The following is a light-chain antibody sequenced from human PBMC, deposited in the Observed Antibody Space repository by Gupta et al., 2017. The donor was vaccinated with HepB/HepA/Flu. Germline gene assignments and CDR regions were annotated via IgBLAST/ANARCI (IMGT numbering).Light chain of an antibody. CDR1: QTIRNS. Sequence: IQMTQYPSSLSASVGDRVTITCRASQTIRNSLNWYQQKPGKAPKLLIYAASSLQSGVPSRFSGTGSVTDFTLTISRLQPEDFATYYCQRRDTTSCSFGPGTNLEI. CDR2: AAS. V-gene: IGKV1-39*01. J-gene: IGKJ2*04. CDR3: QRRDTTSCS.